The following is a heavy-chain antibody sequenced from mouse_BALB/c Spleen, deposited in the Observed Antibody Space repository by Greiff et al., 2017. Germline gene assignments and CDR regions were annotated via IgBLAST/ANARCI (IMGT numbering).Heavy chain of an antibody. D-gene: IGHD2-4*01. Sequence: LQQPGSELVRPGASVKLSCKASGYTFPSYWMHWVKQRPGQGLEWIGNIYPGSGSTNYDEKFKSKATLTVDTSSSTAYMQLSSLTSEDSAVYYCTRSGDYDEFAYWGQGTLVTVSA. CDR2: IYPGSGST. V-gene: IGHV1S22*01. CDR1: GYTFPSYW. CDR3: TRSGDYDEFAY. J-gene: IGHJ3*01.